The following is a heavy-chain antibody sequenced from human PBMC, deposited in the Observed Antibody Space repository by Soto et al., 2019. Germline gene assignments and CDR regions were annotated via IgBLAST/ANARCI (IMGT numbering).Heavy chain of an antibody. CDR1: GGSTSSDNY. Sequence: QVQLQESGPGLVKPSQTLSLTCTVSGGSTSSDNYWRWIRQPPGKGLEWIGHIYYSGNTDYNPSLKRRLAISIVTSKNQFSLKLSSVTAADTAVYFCAREGGESSDGLYYFDSWGQGSLVTVSS. CDR2: IYYSGNT. D-gene: IGHD3-16*01. V-gene: IGHV4-30-4*01. CDR3: AREGGESSDGLYYFDS. J-gene: IGHJ4*02.